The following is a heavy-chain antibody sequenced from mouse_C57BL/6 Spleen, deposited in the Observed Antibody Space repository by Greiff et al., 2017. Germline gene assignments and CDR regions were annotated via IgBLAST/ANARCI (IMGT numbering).Heavy chain of an antibody. CDR3: ARSIYYDYAWFAY. CDR2: INPSSGYT. CDR1: GYTFTSYW. V-gene: IGHV1-7*01. D-gene: IGHD2-4*01. J-gene: IGHJ3*01. Sequence: QVQLQQSGAELAKPGASVKLSCKASGYTFTSYWMHWVKQRPGQGLEWIGYINPSSGYTKYNQKFKDKATLTAEKSSSTAYMQLSSLTYEDSAVYYCARSIYYDYAWFAYWGQGTLVTVSA.